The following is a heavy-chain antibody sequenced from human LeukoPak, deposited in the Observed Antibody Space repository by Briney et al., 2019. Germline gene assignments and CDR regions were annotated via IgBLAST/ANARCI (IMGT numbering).Heavy chain of an antibody. V-gene: IGHV3-7*01. J-gene: IGHJ4*02. Sequence: PGGSLRPSCAASGFTFSSYWMSWVRQAPGKGLEWVAKIKQDGSEKYYVDSVKGRFTISRDNAKNSLYLQMNSLRAEDTAVYYCARDDYGDYYFDYWGQGTLVTVSS. CDR2: IKQDGSEK. CDR3: ARDDYGDYYFDY. CDR1: GFTFSSYW. D-gene: IGHD4-17*01.